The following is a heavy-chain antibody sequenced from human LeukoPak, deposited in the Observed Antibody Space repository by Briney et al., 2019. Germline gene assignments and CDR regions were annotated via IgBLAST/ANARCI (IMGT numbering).Heavy chain of an antibody. J-gene: IGHJ3*01. V-gene: IGHV6-1*01. D-gene: IGHD6-13*01. Sequence: SQTLSLTCAISGDSVSSNSATWTWIRQSPSRGLEWLGRTYYRSKWYNDYAVSVKSRITINPDTSRNQFSLQLNSVTPEDTAVYYCASQDRSWHGEGAFDVWGQGTMVTVSS. CDR3: ASQDRSWHGEGAFDV. CDR2: TYYRSKWYN. CDR1: GDSVSSNSAT.